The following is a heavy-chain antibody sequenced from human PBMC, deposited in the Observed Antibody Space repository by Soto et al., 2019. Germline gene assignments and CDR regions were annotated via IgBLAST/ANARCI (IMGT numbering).Heavy chain of an antibody. Sequence: PGGSLRLSCAASGFTFSDHYMDWVRQAPGKGLEWVAKIKQDGSETFYVNSVEGRFSISRDSTKNSLYLQMNSLRAADTAVYYCARDGTDDAFDIWGQGTMVTVSS. J-gene: IGHJ3*02. V-gene: IGHV3-7*03. CDR1: GFTFSDHY. CDR2: IKQDGSET. CDR3: ARDGTDDAFDI.